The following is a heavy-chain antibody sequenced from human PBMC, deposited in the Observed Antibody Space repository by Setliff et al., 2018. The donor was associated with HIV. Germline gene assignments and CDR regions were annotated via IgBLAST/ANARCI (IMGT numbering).Heavy chain of an antibody. Sequence: PGESLKISCAASGFAFSTFDMNWVRQSPEKGLEWVSAVSPGGDTTYYPDSVKGRFTVSRDDSRNMLFLQMNNLGVEDTAIYYCAKPTSVYYPRPFDLWGQGTMVTVSS. CDR3: AKPTSVYYPRPFDL. CDR2: VSPGGDTT. V-gene: IGHV3-23*01. D-gene: IGHD3-22*01. J-gene: IGHJ4*02. CDR1: GFAFSTFD.